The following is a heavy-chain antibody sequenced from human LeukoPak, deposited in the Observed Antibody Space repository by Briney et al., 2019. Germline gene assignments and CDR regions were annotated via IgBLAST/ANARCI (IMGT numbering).Heavy chain of an antibody. V-gene: IGHV3-9*01. CDR2: ISWSTGII. D-gene: IGHD3-3*01. J-gene: IGHJ3*02. Sequence: GGSLRLSCAASGFTFDDHGMHWVRQAPGKGLEWVSGISWSTGIIGYADSVKGRFTISRDNAKNSLYLQMDSLRAEDTALYYCAKDTGRPTDAITMEDNAFDIWGQGTMVTVSS. CDR3: AKDTGRPTDAITMEDNAFDI. CDR1: GFTFDDHG.